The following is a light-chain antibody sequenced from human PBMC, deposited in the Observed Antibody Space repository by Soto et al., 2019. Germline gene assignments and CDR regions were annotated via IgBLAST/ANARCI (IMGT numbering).Light chain of an antibody. V-gene: IGKV1-5*01. CDR3: QQTYSSPQT. CDR1: QSISSW. J-gene: IGKJ1*01. CDR2: DAS. Sequence: DIQMTQSAATLSASLGDRVTITCWASQSISSWLAWYQQKPGKAPKLLIYDASSLESGVPSRFSGSGYGTDFNLTISSLQPEDFATYYCQQTYSSPQTFGQGTKVDIK.